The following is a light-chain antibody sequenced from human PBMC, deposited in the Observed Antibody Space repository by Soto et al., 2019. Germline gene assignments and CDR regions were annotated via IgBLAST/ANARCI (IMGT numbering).Light chain of an antibody. J-gene: IGKJ1*01. V-gene: IGKV3-15*01. CDR2: GTS. CDR1: QNIDNN. CDR3: QQIHTWPRT. Sequence: EIVLTQSPATLSVSPGERATLSCRASQNIDNNLVWYRQKPGQAPRLLIYGTSTRVTGIPARFSGSGSGAEFTLTISSLQSEDFAVYYCQQIHTWPRTFGRGTRVEIK.